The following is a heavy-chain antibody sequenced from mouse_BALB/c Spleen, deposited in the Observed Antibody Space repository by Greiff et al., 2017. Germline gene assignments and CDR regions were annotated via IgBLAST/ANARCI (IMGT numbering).Heavy chain of an antibody. V-gene: IGHV1-18*01. Sequence: EVQLQESGPELVKPGASVKISCKASGYTFTDYNMAWVKQRHGESLEWIGDLIPNNGATIYSQKFKDKATLTVDKSSNTAYMELRSLTSEDTAVYYCAREGTTGRYYFDYWGQGTTLTVSS. J-gene: IGHJ2*01. CDR1: GYTFTDYN. D-gene: IGHD3-3*01. CDR2: LIPNNGAT. CDR3: AREGTTGRYYFDY.